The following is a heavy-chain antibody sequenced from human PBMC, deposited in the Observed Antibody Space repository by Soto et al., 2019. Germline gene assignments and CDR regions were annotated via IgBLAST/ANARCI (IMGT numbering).Heavy chain of an antibody. Sequence: PSETLSLTCTVSGGSISSGGYYCSWIRQHPGKGLEWIGYIYYSGSTYYNPSLKSRVTISVDTSKNQFSLKLSSVTAADTAVYYCASAHNYFDSSPYYYGMDVWGQGTTVTVSS. CDR1: GGSISSGGYY. D-gene: IGHD3-22*01. J-gene: IGHJ6*02. CDR2: IYYSGST. CDR3: ASAHNYFDSSPYYYGMDV. V-gene: IGHV4-31*03.